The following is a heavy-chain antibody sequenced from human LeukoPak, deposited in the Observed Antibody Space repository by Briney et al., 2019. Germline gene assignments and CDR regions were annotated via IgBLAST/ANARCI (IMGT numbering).Heavy chain of an antibody. V-gene: IGHV3-30*04. J-gene: IGHJ4*02. CDR1: EFTFRSFA. CDR2: ISYDGSNE. Sequence: PGGSLRLSRAASEFTFRSFAMHWVRQAPGKGLEWVAVISYDGSNEYYADSVKGRFTISRDNSKNTLYLQMNSLRAEDTAVYYCARDQWFTSGYRYYFDYWGQGTLVTVSS. CDR3: ARDQWFTSGYRYYFDY. D-gene: IGHD3-22*01.